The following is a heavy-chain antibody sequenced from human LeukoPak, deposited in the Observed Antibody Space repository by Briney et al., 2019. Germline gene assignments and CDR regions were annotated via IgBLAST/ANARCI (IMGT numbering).Heavy chain of an antibody. CDR3: ARAGVGTVAPFDY. V-gene: IGHV3-7*01. D-gene: IGHD6-19*01. Sequence: GGSLRLSCAASGFTFSSYAMSWVRQAPGKGLEWVANIKQDGSEKYYVDSVKGRFTISRDNAKNSLYLQMNSLRAEDTAVYYCARAGVGTVAPFDYWGQGTLVTVSS. J-gene: IGHJ4*02. CDR2: IKQDGSEK. CDR1: GFTFSSYA.